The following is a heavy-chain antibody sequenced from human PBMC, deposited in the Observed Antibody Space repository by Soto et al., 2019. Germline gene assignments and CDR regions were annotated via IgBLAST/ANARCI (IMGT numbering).Heavy chain of an antibody. CDR3: ARGAPPIDY. V-gene: IGHV1-3*01. CDR2: INAGNGNT. Sequence: ASMKVTFKTYGNTFSTYTNSWVRQAPGQGLEWMGWINAGNGNTKYSQKFQGRVTITRDTSASTAYMELSSLRSEDTAVYYCARGAPPIDYWGQGTLVTVSS. J-gene: IGHJ4*02. CDR1: GNTFSTYT.